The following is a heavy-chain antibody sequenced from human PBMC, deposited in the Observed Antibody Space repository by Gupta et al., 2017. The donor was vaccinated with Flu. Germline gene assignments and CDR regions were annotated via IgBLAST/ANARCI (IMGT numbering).Heavy chain of an antibody. D-gene: IGHD4-11*01. CDR3: ARVPYSGYSTFDP. J-gene: IGHJ5*02. CDR1: RFTFSSYW. Sequence: ELQRVASGGGLVQAGRALILSCSACRFTFSSYWMHSFLQTTGKGPVRISSINTDSSTTNYADSVKDRFTISRDNAKNTLYLQMNSVSVEDTAVYYCARVPYSGYSTFDPWGQGTLVTVSS. V-gene: IGHV3-74*01. CDR2: INTDSSTT.